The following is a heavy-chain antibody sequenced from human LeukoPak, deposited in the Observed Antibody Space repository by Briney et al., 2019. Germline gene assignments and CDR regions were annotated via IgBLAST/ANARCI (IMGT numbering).Heavy chain of an antibody. CDR3: ARGNRWPSTFDI. D-gene: IGHD4-23*01. CDR2: ISTICSTI. CDR1: EFNFSDYY. Sequence: GGSLRLPCAASEFNFSDYYMRWLRQAPRKGVEWVAWISTICSTIYYADSVKGRFTISRDNAKNSLYLQMNSLRAEDTAIYYCARGNRWPSTFDIWGQGTMVTVSS. J-gene: IGHJ3*02. V-gene: IGHV3-11*04.